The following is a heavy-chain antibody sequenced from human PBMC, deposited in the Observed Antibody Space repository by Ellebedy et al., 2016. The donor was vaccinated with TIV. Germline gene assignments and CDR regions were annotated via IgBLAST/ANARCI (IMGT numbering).Heavy chain of an antibody. CDR3: ARESDSQFYFDY. CDR2: INHSGST. J-gene: IGHJ4*02. CDR1: GGSFSGYY. V-gene: IGHV4-34*01. Sequence: MPSETLSLTCAVYGGSFSGYYWSWIRQPPGKGREWIGEINHSGSTNYNPSLKSRVTISVDTSKNQFSLNLSSLTAADTAVYFCARESDSQFYFDYWGQGSLVTVSS.